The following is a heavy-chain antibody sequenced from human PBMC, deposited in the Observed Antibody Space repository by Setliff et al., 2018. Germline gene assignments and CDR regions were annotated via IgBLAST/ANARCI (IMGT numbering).Heavy chain of an antibody. Sequence: GGSLRLSCEGSGFSFDDYAMHWVRQVPGKGLEWVSGISWNSGHIGYAESVKGRFTISRDNAKNSLYLQMNSLRAEDTAVYYCARDGGEYWGQGTLVTVSS. D-gene: IGHD3-16*01. CDR1: GFSFDDYA. CDR2: ISWNSGHI. V-gene: IGHV3-9*01. CDR3: ARDGGEY. J-gene: IGHJ4*02.